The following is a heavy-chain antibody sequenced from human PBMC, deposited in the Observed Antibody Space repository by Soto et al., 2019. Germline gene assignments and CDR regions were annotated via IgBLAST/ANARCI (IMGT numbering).Heavy chain of an antibody. CDR3: AKVIRADSTSSNFYYYSAMDV. D-gene: IGHD6-6*01. V-gene: IGHV3-30*18. Sequence: QVQMVESGGGVVQPGRSLRLSCAASGFSFSAYGLHWVRQDPDKGLEWLAVISHDGRNTYYADSVKGRFTISRDNSKDTLFLQMNSLRGEDTAIYYCAKVIRADSTSSNFYYYSAMDVWGQGTTVTVSS. CDR2: ISHDGRNT. J-gene: IGHJ6*02. CDR1: GFSFSAYG.